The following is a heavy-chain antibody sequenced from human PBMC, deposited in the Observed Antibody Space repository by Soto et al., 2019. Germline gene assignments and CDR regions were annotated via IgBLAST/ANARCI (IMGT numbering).Heavy chain of an antibody. V-gene: IGHV4-30-4*01. CDR3: ARVGDYNFDY. CDR2: IYYSGST. CDR1: GGSISSGDYY. Sequence: SETLSLTCTVSGGSISSGDYYWSWIRQPPGKGPEWIGYIYYSGSTYYNPSLKSRVTISVDTSKNQFSLKLSSVTAADTAVYYCARVGDYNFDYWGQGTLVTVSS. J-gene: IGHJ4*02. D-gene: IGHD3-16*01.